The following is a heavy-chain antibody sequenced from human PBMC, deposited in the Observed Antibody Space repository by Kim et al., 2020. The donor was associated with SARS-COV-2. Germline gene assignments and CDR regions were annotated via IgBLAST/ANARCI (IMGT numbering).Heavy chain of an antibody. Sequence: SETLSLTCAVSGGSISSSNWWSWVRQPPGKGLEWIGEIYHSGSTNYNPSLKSRVTISVDKSKNQFSLKLSSVTAADTAVYYCARFSYYDSSGYRARNYYYYYGMDVWGQGTTVTFSS. D-gene: IGHD3-22*01. V-gene: IGHV4-4*02. CDR3: ARFSYYDSSGYRARNYYYYYGMDV. CDR1: GGSISSSNW. CDR2: IYHSGST. J-gene: IGHJ6*02.